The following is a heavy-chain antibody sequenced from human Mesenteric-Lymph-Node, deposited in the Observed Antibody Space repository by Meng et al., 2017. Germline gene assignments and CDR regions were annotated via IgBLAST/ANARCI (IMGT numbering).Heavy chain of an antibody. J-gene: IGHJ4*02. CDR1: GFTFSSYA. CDR3: AKVGDGYNYIVGY. Sequence: GESLKISCAASGFTFSSYAMTWVRQAPGKGLEWVSSIGGSGSSTYYADSVKGRFTISRDNSKNTLYLQMNSLRAEDTAVYYCAKVGDGYNYIVGYWGQGTLVTVSS. CDR2: IGGSGSST. V-gene: IGHV3-23*01. D-gene: IGHD5-24*01.